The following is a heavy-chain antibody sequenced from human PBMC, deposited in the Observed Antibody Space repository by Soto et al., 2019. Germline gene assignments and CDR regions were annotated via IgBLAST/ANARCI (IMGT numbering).Heavy chain of an antibody. J-gene: IGHJ6*02. CDR3: ARGEGDYYYYYGMDV. CDR1: GDSISSFY. CDR2: IYYSGST. V-gene: IGHV4-59*01. Sequence: SETLSLTCTVSGDSISSFYWSWIRQPPGTGLEWIGFIYYSGSTNYNPSLKSRVTISVDTSKNQFSLKLSSVTAADTAVYYCARGEGDYYYYYGMDVWGQGTTVTVS.